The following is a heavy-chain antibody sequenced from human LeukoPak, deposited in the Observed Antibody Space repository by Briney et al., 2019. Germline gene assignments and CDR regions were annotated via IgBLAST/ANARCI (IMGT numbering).Heavy chain of an antibody. CDR1: GGSISSGGYS. J-gene: IGHJ4*02. Sequence: SETLSLTCAVSGGSISSGGYSWRWIRQPPGKGLEWIGYIYHSGSTYYNPSLKSRVTISVDRSKNQFSLKLSSVTAADTAVYYCASLAHFYGSGSYHKDYWGQGTLVTVSS. CDR3: ASLAHFYGSGSYHKDY. CDR2: IYHSGST. D-gene: IGHD3-10*01. V-gene: IGHV4-30-2*01.